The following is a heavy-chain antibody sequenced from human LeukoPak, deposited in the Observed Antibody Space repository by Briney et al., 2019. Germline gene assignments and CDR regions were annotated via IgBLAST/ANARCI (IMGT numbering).Heavy chain of an antibody. CDR1: GDSISSYY. CDR3: ARLAYGDYYFDH. Sequence: SETLPLTCTVSGDSISSYYWSWLRQPAGKGLEFIGRIYSSGSTNYNPSLKSRVTMSVDTSKNQFSLKLYSVTAADTAMFYCARLAYGDYYFDHWGQGTLVTVSS. CDR2: IYSSGST. J-gene: IGHJ4*02. D-gene: IGHD4-17*01. V-gene: IGHV4-4*07.